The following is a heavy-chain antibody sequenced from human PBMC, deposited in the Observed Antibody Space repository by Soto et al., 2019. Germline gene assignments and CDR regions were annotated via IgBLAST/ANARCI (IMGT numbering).Heavy chain of an antibody. D-gene: IGHD2-21*02. CDR1: GFTFSSYV. CDR2: ISGSGGST. V-gene: IGHV3-23*01. CDR3: AKDPVYCDGDCQWFDP. Sequence: EVQLLESGGGLVQPGGSLRLSCAASGFTFSSYVMSWVRQAPGKGLEWVSTISGSGGSTYYADSVKGRLTISRDNSKNTLYLQMNSLRAEDTAVYYCAKDPVYCDGDCQWFDPWGQGTLVTVSS. J-gene: IGHJ5*02.